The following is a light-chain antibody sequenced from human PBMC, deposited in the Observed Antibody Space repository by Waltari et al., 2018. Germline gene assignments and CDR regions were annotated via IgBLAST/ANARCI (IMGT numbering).Light chain of an antibody. CDR2: WAS. Sequence: DIVMTQSPDSLVLSLGERATINCNSSQSLLYQSNNKNYLAWFQQKPGQPPRLLIYWASTRESGVPDRFSDRGSGTDFTLTISSLQAEDVAVYFCQEYYNSPRRTFGQGTRVEIK. V-gene: IGKV4-1*01. CDR3: QEYYNSPRRT. J-gene: IGKJ1*01. CDR1: QSLLYQSNNKNY.